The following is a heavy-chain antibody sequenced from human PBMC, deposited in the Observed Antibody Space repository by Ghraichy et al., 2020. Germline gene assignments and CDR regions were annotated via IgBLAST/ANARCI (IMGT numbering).Heavy chain of an antibody. V-gene: IGHV5-10-1*01. D-gene: IGHD2-2*01. Sequence: GEPLNISCEGSGYSFRNYYISWVRQMAGGGLEWMGSIDPNDSEVKYNPAFQGHITISTDKSISTAYLQWSRLKPSDTAIYYCARHGAFGPVAHNWFDPWGQGTPVTISS. CDR2: IDPNDSEV. CDR1: GYSFRNYY. CDR3: ARHGAFGPVAHNWFDP. J-gene: IGHJ5*02.